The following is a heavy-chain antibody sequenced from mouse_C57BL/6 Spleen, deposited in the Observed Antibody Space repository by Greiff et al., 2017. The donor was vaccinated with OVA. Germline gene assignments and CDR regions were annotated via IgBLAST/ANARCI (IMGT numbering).Heavy chain of an antibody. Sequence: EVKVEESGGGLVQPGGSMKLSCVASGFTFSNYWMNWVRQSPEQGLEWVAQIRLKSDNYATHYAESVKGRFTISRDESKSSVYLQMNNLRAEDTGIYYCTGDCYYLDYWGQGTTLTVSS. V-gene: IGHV6-3*01. CDR1: GFTFSNYW. CDR3: TGDCYYLDY. CDR2: IRLKSDNYAT. J-gene: IGHJ2*01.